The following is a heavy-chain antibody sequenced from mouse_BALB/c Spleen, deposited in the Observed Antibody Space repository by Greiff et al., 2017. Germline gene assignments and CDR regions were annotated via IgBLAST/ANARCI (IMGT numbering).Heavy chain of an antibody. CDR2: IYPYNGGT. Sequence: VQLQQSGPELVKPGASVKISCKASGYTFTDYNMHWVKQSHGKSLEWIGYIYPYNGGTGYNQKFKGKATLTADKSSSTAYMQLNSLTSEDSAVYFCKRSGYGNSPWFAYWGQGTLVTVSA. V-gene: IGHV1S29*02. CDR3: KRSGYGNSPWFAY. CDR1: GYTFTDYN. D-gene: IGHD2-1*01. J-gene: IGHJ3*01.